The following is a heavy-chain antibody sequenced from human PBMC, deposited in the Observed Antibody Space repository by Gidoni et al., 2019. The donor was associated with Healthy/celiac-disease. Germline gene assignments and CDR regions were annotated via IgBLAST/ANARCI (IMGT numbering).Heavy chain of an antibody. D-gene: IGHD2-15*01. CDR3: ARGYCSGGSCYSYYYYGMDV. J-gene: IGHJ6*02. CDR1: GGSISSSNW. V-gene: IGHV4-4*02. Sequence: QVQLQESGPGLVKPSGTLSLTCAVSGGSISSSNWWSWVRQPPGKGLEWIGEIYHSGSTNYNQSLKSRVTISVDKSKNQFSLKLSSVTAADTAVYYCARGYCSGGSCYSYYYYGMDVWGQGTTVTVSS. CDR2: IYHSGST.